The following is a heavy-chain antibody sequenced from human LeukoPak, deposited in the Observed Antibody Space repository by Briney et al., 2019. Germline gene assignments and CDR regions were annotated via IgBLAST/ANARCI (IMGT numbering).Heavy chain of an antibody. Sequence: SETLSLTCTVSGGSISSYYWSWIRQPPGKGLEWIGYIYYSGSTNYNPSLKSRVTISVDTSKNQFSLKLSSVTAADTAVYYCARVRYDFWSGYLNWFDPWGQGTLVTVSS. D-gene: IGHD3-3*01. CDR3: ARVRYDFWSGYLNWFDP. CDR1: GGSISSYY. J-gene: IGHJ5*02. V-gene: IGHV4-59*01. CDR2: IYYSGST.